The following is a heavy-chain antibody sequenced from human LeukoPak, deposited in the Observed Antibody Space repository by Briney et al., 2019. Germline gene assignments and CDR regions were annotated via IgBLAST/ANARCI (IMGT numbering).Heavy chain of an antibody. Sequence: SETLSLTCTVSGYSISSGYYWSWIRQPAGKGLEWIGRIYTSGSTNYNPSLKSRVTMSVDTSKNQFSLKLSSVTAADTAVYYCARGAYGSTQPFDYWGQGTLVTVSS. D-gene: IGHD3-22*01. V-gene: IGHV4-4*07. CDR2: IYTSGST. J-gene: IGHJ4*02. CDR1: GYSISSGYY. CDR3: ARGAYGSTQPFDY.